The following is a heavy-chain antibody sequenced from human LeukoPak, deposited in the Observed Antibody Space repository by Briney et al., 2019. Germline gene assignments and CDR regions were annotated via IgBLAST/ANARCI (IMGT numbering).Heavy chain of an antibody. Sequence: SVKVSCQASGGTFSSYAISWVRQAPGQGLEWMGRIIPIYGTANYAQKFQGRVTITTDESTSTAYMELSSLRSEDTAVYYCARGAFHDDYGDYPFDYWGQGTLVTVSS. J-gene: IGHJ4*02. CDR1: GGTFSSYA. V-gene: IGHV1-69*05. CDR3: ARGAFHDDYGDYPFDY. CDR2: IIPIYGTA. D-gene: IGHD4-17*01.